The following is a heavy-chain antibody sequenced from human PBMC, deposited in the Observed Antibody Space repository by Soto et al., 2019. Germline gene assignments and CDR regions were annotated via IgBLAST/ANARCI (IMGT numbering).Heavy chain of an antibody. CDR2: IYPGDSDT. Sequence: VESLKISCKGSGYIFTSYWICCFLQMPVKVLEWMGIIYPGDSDTRYSPSFQGQVTISADKSISTAYLQWSSLKASDTAMYYCARPGSYYYDSSGYWVGAFDIWGQGTMVTVSS. CDR3: ARPGSYYYDSSGYWVGAFDI. V-gene: IGHV5-51*01. J-gene: IGHJ3*02. D-gene: IGHD3-22*01. CDR1: GYIFTSYW.